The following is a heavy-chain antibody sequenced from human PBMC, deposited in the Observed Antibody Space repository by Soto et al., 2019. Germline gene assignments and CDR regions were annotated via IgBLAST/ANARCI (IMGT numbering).Heavy chain of an antibody. CDR3: ARDRYSYYDFWSGSLPYYYYGMDV. V-gene: IGHV3-7*01. Sequence: GGSLRLSXAASGFTFSSYWMSWVRQAPGKGLEWVANIKQDGSEKYYVDSVKGRFTISRDNAKNSLYLQMNSLRAEDTAVYYCARDRYSYYDFWSGSLPYYYYGMDVWGQGTTVTVSS. D-gene: IGHD3-3*01. CDR1: GFTFSSYW. J-gene: IGHJ6*02. CDR2: IKQDGSEK.